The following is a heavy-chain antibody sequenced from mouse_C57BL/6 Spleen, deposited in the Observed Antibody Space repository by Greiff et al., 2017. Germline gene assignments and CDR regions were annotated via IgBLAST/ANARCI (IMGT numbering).Heavy chain of an antibody. CDR2: ISSGSSTI. CDR3: ARGGHGSSSFGY. V-gene: IGHV5-17*01. CDR1: GFTFSDYG. J-gene: IGHJ3*01. Sequence: EVMLVESGGGLVKPGGSLKLSCAASGFTFSDYGMHWVRQAPEKGLEWVAYISSGSSTIYYADTVKGRFTISRDNSKNTLFLQLTSRRSEDTAMYYCARGGHGSSSFGYGGQGTLGNVSA. D-gene: IGHD1-1*01.